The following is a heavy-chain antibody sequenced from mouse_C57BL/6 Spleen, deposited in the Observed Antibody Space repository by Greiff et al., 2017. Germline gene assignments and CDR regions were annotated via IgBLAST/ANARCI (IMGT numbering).Heavy chain of an antibody. V-gene: IGHV1-4*01. CDR3: ASDYYGSSFAMDY. D-gene: IGHD1-1*01. CDR2: INPSSGYT. CDR1: GYTFTSYT. Sequence: QVQLQQSGAELARPGASVKMSCKASGYTFTSYTMHWVKQRPGQGLEWIGYINPSSGYTKYNQKFKDKATLTAAKSSGTAYMQLSSLTSEDSAVYYCASDYYGSSFAMDYWGQGTSVTVSS. J-gene: IGHJ4*01.